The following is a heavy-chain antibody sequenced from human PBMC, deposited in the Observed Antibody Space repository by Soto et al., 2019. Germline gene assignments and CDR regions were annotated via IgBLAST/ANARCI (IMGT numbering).Heavy chain of an antibody. V-gene: IGHV1-69*13. J-gene: IGHJ6*02. CDR3: ARDGSSSWYGNYYYGMDV. D-gene: IGHD6-13*01. Sequence: VASVKVSCKASGGTFSSYAISWVRQAPGQGLEWMGGIIPIFGTANYAQKFQGRVTITADESTSTAYMELSSLRSEDTAVYYCARDGSSSWYGNYYYGMDVWGQGTTVTVSS. CDR2: IIPIFGTA. CDR1: GGTFSSYA.